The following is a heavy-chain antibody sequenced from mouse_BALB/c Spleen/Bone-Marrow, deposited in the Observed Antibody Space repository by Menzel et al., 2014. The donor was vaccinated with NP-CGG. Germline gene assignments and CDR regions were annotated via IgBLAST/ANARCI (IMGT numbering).Heavy chain of an antibody. V-gene: IGHV7-3*02. CDR1: GFTFTDYY. CDR3: ARDDYGRGY. CDR2: IRIKPNGYTT. D-gene: IGHD1-1*01. J-gene: IGHJ2*01. Sequence: EVQVVESGGGLVQPGGSLRLSCATSGFTFTDYYMSWVRQPPGKALEWLGFIRIKPNGYTTEYSASVKGRFTISRDNSQSILYLQMNTLRAEDSATYYCARDDYGRGYWGQGTTLTVSS.